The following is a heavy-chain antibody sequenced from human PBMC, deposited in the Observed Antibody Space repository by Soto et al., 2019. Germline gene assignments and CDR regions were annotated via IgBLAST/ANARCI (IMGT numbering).Heavy chain of an antibody. CDR1: GFTFISYG. CDR3: ARPPLRLYSGLDH. Sequence: WGSLRLSCAASGFTFISYGMHWVRQSPGKRLVGVAVIWYDGSKKYYAYSVNGRFTISRDNCKSTLYLQMNSLRAEDPPEYYFARPPLRLYSGLDHWGQGTLVTVSS. D-gene: IGHD3-16*01. J-gene: IGHJ4*02. CDR2: IWYDGSKK. V-gene: IGHV3-33*01.